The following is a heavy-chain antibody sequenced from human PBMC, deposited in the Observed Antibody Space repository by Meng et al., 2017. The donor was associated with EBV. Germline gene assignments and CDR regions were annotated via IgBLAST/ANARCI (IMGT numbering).Heavy chain of an antibody. D-gene: IGHD5-18*01. Sequence: QVQLVQSGAEGKKPXASVKVSCXASGYTFSSYGISWVRQGPGQGLEWMGWNSAYNGNTNYAQKLQGRVTMTTDTSTSTAYMGLRSLRSDDTAVYYCARIVLDSYGSHGWFDPWGQGTLVTVSS. J-gene: IGHJ5*02. V-gene: IGHV1-18*01. CDR1: GYTFSSYG. CDR2: NSAYNGNT. CDR3: ARIVLDSYGSHGWFDP.